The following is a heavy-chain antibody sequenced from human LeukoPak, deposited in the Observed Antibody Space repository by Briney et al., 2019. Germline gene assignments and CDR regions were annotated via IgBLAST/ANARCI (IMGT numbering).Heavy chain of an antibody. Sequence: PGGSLRLSCAASGFTLSSYWMSWVRQAPGKGLEWVANIKYDGSEKDYVDSVKGRFTISRDNAKNSLYLQMNSLRAEDTAVYHCARDIAPAGLFFDYWGQGTLVTVSS. CDR3: ARDIAPAGLFFDY. CDR2: IKYDGSEK. V-gene: IGHV3-7*01. CDR1: GFTLSSYW. D-gene: IGHD6-13*01. J-gene: IGHJ4*02.